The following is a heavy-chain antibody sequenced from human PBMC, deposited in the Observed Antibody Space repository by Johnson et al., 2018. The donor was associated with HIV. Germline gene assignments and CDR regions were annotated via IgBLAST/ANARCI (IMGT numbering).Heavy chain of an antibody. CDR2: ISSSGSTI. CDR3: ERDKVRGAFDI. CDR1: GFTLTNAR. J-gene: IGHJ3*02. Sequence: EQLVESGGGLVKPGGSLRLSCAASGFTLTNARMKWVRQAPGKGLEWVSYISSSGSTIYYADSVKGRFTISRDNSKKSLYLQMTSLRAEDTAVYYCERDKVRGAFDIWGQGTMVTVSS. D-gene: IGHD2-21*01. V-gene: IGHV3-48*01.